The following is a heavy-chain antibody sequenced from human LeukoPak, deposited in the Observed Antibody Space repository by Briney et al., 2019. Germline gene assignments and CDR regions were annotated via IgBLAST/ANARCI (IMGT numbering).Heavy chain of an antibody. V-gene: IGHV3-15*01. CDR2: IKSKTDGGTT. D-gene: IGHD3-9*01. CDR3: TTPLGGEAYDILTIRDV. CDR1: GFTFSDAW. Sequence: PGGSLRLACAASGFTFSDAWMSWVRQAPGKGLEWVGRIKSKTDGGTTDYAAPVKGRFTISRDDSKDTLYLQMNSLKTEDTAVYYCTTPLGGEAYDILTIRDVWGQGTTVTVSS. J-gene: IGHJ6*02.